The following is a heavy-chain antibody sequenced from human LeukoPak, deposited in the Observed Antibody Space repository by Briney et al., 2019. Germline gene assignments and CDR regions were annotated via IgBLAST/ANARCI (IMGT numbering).Heavy chain of an antibody. D-gene: IGHD2/OR15-2a*01. CDR1: GFTFSTYE. CDR2: ISPNGRSI. CDR3: TREGDNSTPDY. Sequence: PGGSLRPSCAASGFTFSTYEMNWVRQAPGKGLGWVSYISPNGRSINYADSVKGRFTISRDNAKNSLYLQMNSLRAEDTAIYYCTREGDNSTPDYWGQGTLVTVSS. J-gene: IGHJ4*02. V-gene: IGHV3-48*03.